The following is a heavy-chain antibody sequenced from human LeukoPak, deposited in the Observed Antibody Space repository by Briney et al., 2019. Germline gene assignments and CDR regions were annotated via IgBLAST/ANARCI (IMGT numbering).Heavy chain of an antibody. CDR3: AKDRQGSSYSSGWYYYYGMDV. CDR2: ISYDESNE. J-gene: IGHJ6*02. D-gene: IGHD6-19*01. V-gene: IGHV3-30-3*01. CDR1: GFTFSTYN. Sequence: GGSLRLSCAASGFTFSTYNIHWVRQAPGKGLEWVAVISYDESNEYYADSVKGRFTISRDNSKNTLYLQMNSLRAEDTAVYYCAKDRQGSSYSSGWYYYYGMDVWGQGTTVIVSS.